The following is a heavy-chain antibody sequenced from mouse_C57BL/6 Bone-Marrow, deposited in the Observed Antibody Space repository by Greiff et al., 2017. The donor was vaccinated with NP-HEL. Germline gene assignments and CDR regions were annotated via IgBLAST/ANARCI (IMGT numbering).Heavy chain of an antibody. Sequence: QVQLQQSGAELVRPGTSVKVSCKASGYSFTNYLIAWVKQRPGQGLEWIGVINPGSGGTNYNEKVKGKATLTADKSSSTAYMQLSSLTSEDSAVYFCAKRNWDSDYWGQGTTLTVSS. V-gene: IGHV1-54*01. CDR3: AKRNWDSDY. CDR2: INPGSGGT. J-gene: IGHJ2*01. CDR1: GYSFTNYL. D-gene: IGHD4-1*01.